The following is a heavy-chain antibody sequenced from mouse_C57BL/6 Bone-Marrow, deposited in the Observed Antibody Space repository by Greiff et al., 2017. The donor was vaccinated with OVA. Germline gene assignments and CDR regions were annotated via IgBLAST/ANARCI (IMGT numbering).Heavy chain of an antibody. CDR2: ISSGGSYT. V-gene: IGHV5-6*01. Sequence: EVMLVESGGDLVKPGGSLKLSCAASGFTFSSYGMSWVRQTPDKRLEWVATISSGGSYTYYPDSVKGRFTISRDNAKNTLYLQMSSLKSEDTAMYYCASSYYYGSSYDWYFDVWGTGTTVTVSS. CDR1: GFTFSSYG. CDR3: ASSYYYGSSYDWYFDV. D-gene: IGHD1-1*01. J-gene: IGHJ1*03.